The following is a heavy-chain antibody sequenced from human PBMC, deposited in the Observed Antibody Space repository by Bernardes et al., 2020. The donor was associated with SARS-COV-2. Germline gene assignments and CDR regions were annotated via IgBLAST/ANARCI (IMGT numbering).Heavy chain of an antibody. J-gene: IGHJ3*02. Sequence: GALRLSCAASGFTFSNAWMSWVRQAPGKGLEWVGRIKSKTDGGTTDYAAPVKGRFTISRDDSKNTLYLQMNSLKTEDTAVYYCTTGGAITIFGVVIVMDAFDIWGQGTMVTVSS. CDR1: GFTFSNAW. CDR3: TTGGAITIFGVVIVMDAFDI. D-gene: IGHD3-3*01. V-gene: IGHV3-15*01. CDR2: IKSKTDGGTT.